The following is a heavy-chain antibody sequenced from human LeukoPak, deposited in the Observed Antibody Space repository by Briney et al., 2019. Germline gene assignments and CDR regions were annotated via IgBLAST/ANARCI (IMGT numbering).Heavy chain of an antibody. V-gene: IGHV3-9*01. CDR1: GFTFDDYA. Sequence: GGSLRLSCAASGFTFDDYAMHWVRQAPGKGLEWVSGISWNSGSIGYADSVKGRFTISRDNAKNSLYLQMNSLRAEDTALYYCAKGEHLDYWGQGTLDTVSS. CDR3: AKGEHLDY. D-gene: IGHD3-16*01. CDR2: ISWNSGSI. J-gene: IGHJ4*02.